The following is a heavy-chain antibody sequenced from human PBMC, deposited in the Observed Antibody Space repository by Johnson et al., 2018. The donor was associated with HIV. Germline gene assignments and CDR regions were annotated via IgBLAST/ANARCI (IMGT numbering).Heavy chain of an antibody. D-gene: IGHD6-13*01. CDR2: IKQDGSEK. Sequence: VQLVESGGGLVQPGGSLRLSCAASGFTFSSYWMSWVRQAPGKGLEWVANIKQDGSEKYYVGSLEGRFTVSRDNSRDTVHLQMNSLRSEDTAVYYCASRGREIVAAGILGAFDIWGQGTMVTVSP. J-gene: IGHJ3*02. CDR3: ASRGREIVAAGILGAFDI. V-gene: IGHV3-7*01. CDR1: GFTFSSYW.